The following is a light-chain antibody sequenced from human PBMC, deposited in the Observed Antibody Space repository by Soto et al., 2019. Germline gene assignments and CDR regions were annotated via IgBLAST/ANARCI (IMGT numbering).Light chain of an antibody. V-gene: IGLV1-44*01. CDR1: SPNIGSNP. J-gene: IGLJ3*02. CDR2: TNN. Sequence: QSVVTQPPSASGTPGQRVTISCSGSSPNIGSNPVSWYQHLPGTAPKVLIFTNNQRPSGVPDRVSGSKSGTSASLAISGLRSEDEAHYYCAAWDDSLEGVVLGGGTQLTVL. CDR3: AAWDDSLEGVV.